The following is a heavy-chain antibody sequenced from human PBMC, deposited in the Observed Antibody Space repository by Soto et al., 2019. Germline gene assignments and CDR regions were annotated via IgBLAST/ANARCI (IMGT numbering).Heavy chain of an antibody. V-gene: IGHV3-30-3*01. J-gene: IGHJ6*02. CDR2: ISYDGSNK. CDR3: ARERPYRFLEWFVPRYGMDV. CDR1: GFTFSSYT. D-gene: IGHD3-3*01. Sequence: GGSLRLSCAASGFTFSSYTMHWVRQAPGKGLEWVAVISYDGSNKYYADFVKGRFTISRDNSKNTLYLQMNSLRAEDTAVYYCARERPYRFLEWFVPRYGMDVWGQGTTVTVSS.